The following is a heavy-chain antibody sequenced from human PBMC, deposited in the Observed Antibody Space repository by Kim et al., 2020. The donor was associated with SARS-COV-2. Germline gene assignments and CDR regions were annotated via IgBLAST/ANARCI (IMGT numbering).Heavy chain of an antibody. CDR3: SRGLYDY. Sequence: GGSLRLSCATSGFTFREYDMSWFRQAPGKGLEWVGFIRSTVHGGATEYAASVKGKLTIPRDDSRSIAYLQMNSLQTEDTAVYYCSRGLYDYWGQGTLVTV. V-gene: IGHV3-49*03. D-gene: IGHD3-10*01. J-gene: IGHJ4*02. CDR1: GFTFREYD. CDR2: IRSTVHGGAT.